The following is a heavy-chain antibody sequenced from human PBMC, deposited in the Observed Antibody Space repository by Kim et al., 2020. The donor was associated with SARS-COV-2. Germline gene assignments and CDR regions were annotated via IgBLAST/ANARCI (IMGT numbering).Heavy chain of an antibody. CDR2: INHSGST. V-gene: IGHV4-34*01. Sequence: SETLSLTCAVYGGSFSGYYWSWIRQPPGKGLEWIGEINHSGSTNYNPSLKSRVTISVDTSKNQFSLKLSSVTAADTAVYYCARGFDVLRYFEVWGQGTLVTVSS. CDR1: GGSFSGYY. CDR3: ARGFDVLRYFEV. D-gene: IGHD3-9*01. J-gene: IGHJ4*02.